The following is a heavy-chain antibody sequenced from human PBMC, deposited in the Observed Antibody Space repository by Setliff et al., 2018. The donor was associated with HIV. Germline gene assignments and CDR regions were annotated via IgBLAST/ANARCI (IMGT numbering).Heavy chain of an antibody. J-gene: IGHJ3*02. CDR2: IYPGDSDT. CDR3: ATQTYYFDSSGVFDI. Sequence: PGESLKISCQGSGYTFANYWIGWVRQKPGKGLEWMAIIYPGDSDTRYSPSFQGQVTISVDKSLRTVYLQWTNLKASDTAMYFCATQTYYFDSSGVFDIWGQGTPVTVSS. V-gene: IGHV5-51*01. D-gene: IGHD3-22*01. CDR1: GYTFANYW.